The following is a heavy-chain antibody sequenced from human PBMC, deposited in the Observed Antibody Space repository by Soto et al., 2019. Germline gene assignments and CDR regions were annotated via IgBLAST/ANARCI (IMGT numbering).Heavy chain of an antibody. CDR1: GFTFSSYA. V-gene: IGHV3-30-3*01. CDR2: ISYDGSNK. CDR3: ARFNYDFWSGYFVASDY. D-gene: IGHD3-3*01. J-gene: IGHJ4*02. Sequence: GGSLRLSCAASGFTFSSYAMHWVRQAPGKGLEWVAVISYDGSNKYYADSVKGRFTISRDNSKNTLYLQMNSLRAEDTAVYYCARFNYDFWSGYFVASDYWGQGTLVTVSS.